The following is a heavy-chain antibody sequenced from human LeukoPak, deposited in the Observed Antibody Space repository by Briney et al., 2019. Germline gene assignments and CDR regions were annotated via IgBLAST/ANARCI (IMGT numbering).Heavy chain of an antibody. Sequence: GGSLRLSCAGSGFTFSSYAMSWVRQAPGKGLEWVSAISDTGATAYGADSVKGRFTISRDNSRSTLYLQMNSLRAEDTALYYCAKDTSIGRYCTNGVCSPFDYWGQGTLVTVSS. J-gene: IGHJ4*02. CDR1: GFTFSSYA. V-gene: IGHV3-23*01. CDR2: ISDTGATA. CDR3: AKDTSIGRYCTNGVCSPFDY. D-gene: IGHD2-8*01.